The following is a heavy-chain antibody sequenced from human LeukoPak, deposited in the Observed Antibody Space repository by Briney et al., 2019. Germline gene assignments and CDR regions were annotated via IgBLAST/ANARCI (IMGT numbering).Heavy chain of an antibody. CDR1: GCSFINYW. Sequence: GESLQISFKGSGCSFINYWIGWVRRMPGKGVEGMGIVYPGDYDTRYSPSFQGQVTISADKSISTAYLQWSSLKASDTAMYYCARRHYGDRGDYFDYWGQGTLVTVSS. J-gene: IGHJ4*02. D-gene: IGHD4-17*01. V-gene: IGHV5-51*01. CDR2: VYPGDYDT. CDR3: ARRHYGDRGDYFDY.